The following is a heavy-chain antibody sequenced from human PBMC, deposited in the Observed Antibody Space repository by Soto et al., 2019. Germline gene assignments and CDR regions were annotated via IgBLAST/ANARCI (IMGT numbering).Heavy chain of an antibody. Sequence: SETLSLTCAVYGGSFSGYYWSWIRQPPGKGLEWSGEINHSGSTNYNPSLKSRVTISVDTSKNQFSLKLSSVTAADTAVYYCARGGLYSSSFRHGPWGSRYYYSGMDVWGQGTTVTVCS. J-gene: IGHJ6*02. CDR2: INHSGST. CDR3: ARGGLYSSSFRHGPWGSRYYYSGMDV. D-gene: IGHD6-13*01. V-gene: IGHV4-34*01. CDR1: GGSFSGYY.